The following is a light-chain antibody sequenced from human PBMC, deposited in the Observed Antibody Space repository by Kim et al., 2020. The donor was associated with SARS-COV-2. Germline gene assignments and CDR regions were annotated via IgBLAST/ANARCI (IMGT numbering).Light chain of an antibody. Sequence: QRVTISCTGSSSNSGAGYDVHWYQQLPGTAPKLLIYGNNNRPSGVPDRFSGSKSGTSASLAITGLQAEDEADYYCQSYDSSLSGYVFGTGTKVTVL. J-gene: IGLJ1*01. V-gene: IGLV1-40*01. CDR1: SSNSGAGYD. CDR3: QSYDSSLSGYV. CDR2: GNN.